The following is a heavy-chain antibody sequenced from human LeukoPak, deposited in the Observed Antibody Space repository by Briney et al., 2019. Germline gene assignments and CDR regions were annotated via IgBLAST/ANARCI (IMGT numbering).Heavy chain of an antibody. CDR1: GFTVRDGY. Sequence: GGSLRLSCAASGFTVRDGYMSWVRQAPGKRLEWLAFIYVSGTTFYAASVKGRFTISRDNAKNSLHLQMNSLRAEDTAVYYCARDINYYDINGRNYWGQGTLVTVSS. CDR3: ARDINYYDINGRNY. D-gene: IGHD3-22*01. V-gene: IGHV3-53*01. CDR2: IYVSGTT. J-gene: IGHJ4*02.